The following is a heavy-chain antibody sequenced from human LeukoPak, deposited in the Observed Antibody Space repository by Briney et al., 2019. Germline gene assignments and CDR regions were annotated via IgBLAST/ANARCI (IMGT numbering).Heavy chain of an antibody. Sequence: GASEKVSCKASGGTFSSYAISWVRQAPGQGLEWMGGIIPIFGTANYAQKFQGRVTITADESTSTAYMELSSLRSEDTAVYYCARGTVGGHYYDSSGYEPNDYWGQGTLVTVSS. CDR1: GGTFSSYA. D-gene: IGHD3-22*01. CDR2: IIPIFGTA. V-gene: IGHV1-69*13. CDR3: ARGTVGGHYYDSSGYEPNDY. J-gene: IGHJ4*02.